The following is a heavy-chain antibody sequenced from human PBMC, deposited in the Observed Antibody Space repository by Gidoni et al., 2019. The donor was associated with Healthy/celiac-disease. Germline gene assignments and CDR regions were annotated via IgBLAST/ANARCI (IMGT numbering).Heavy chain of an antibody. CDR1: GYTLSELS. V-gene: IGHV1-24*01. Sequence: QVQLVQSGAEVKKPGASVKVSCKVSGYTLSELSMHWVRQAPGKGLEWLGGFDPEDGETIYAQKFQGRVTMTEDTSTDTAYMELSSLRSEDTAVYYCATGVSVVPAATNEDAFDIWGQGTMVTVSS. CDR2: FDPEDGET. D-gene: IGHD2-2*01. J-gene: IGHJ3*02. CDR3: ATGVSVVPAATNEDAFDI.